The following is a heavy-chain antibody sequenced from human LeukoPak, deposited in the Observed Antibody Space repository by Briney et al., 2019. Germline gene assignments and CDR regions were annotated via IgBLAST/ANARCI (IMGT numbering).Heavy chain of an antibody. J-gene: IGHJ4*02. CDR1: GGYISSYY. CDR3: AREMATTRGGFDY. CDR2: IDYGGST. D-gene: IGHD5-24*01. V-gene: IGHV4-59*12. Sequence: SETLSLTCTVSGGYISSYYWSWIRQPPGKGLDWIGYIDYGGSTNYNPSLRSRVYISVDTSKNQFSLKLNSVTAADTAVYYCAREMATTRGGFDYWGQGTLVTVSS.